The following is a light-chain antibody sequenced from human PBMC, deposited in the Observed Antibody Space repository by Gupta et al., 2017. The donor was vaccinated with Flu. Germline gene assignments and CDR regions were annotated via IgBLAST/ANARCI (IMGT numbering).Light chain of an antibody. CDR3: QQRSNWPPMYT. CDR1: QSVSSY. J-gene: IGKJ2*01. Sequence: DIVLTQSPATLSLSPGERATLSCRASQSVSSYLAWYQQKPGQAPRLLIYDASNRATGSPARFSGSGSGTDFTLTISSLEPEDFAVYYCQQRSNWPPMYTFGQGTKLEIK. V-gene: IGKV3-11*01. CDR2: DAS.